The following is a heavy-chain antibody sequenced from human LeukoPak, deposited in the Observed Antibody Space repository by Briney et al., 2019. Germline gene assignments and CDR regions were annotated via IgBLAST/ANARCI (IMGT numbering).Heavy chain of an antibody. CDR3: ARGCSSTSCYLFDY. Sequence: ASVKVSCKASGYTFTSYGISWVRQPPGQGLEWMGWISAYNGNTNYAQKLQGRVTMTTDTSTSTAYMELRSLRSDDTAVYYCARGCSSTSCYLFDYWGQGTLVTVSS. CDR1: GYTFTSYG. J-gene: IGHJ4*02. CDR2: ISAYNGNT. V-gene: IGHV1-18*01. D-gene: IGHD2-2*01.